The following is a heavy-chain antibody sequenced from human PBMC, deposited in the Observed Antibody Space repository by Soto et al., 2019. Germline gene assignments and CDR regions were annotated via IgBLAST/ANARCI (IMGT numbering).Heavy chain of an antibody. Sequence: QVQLVQSGAEMKKPGSSVKVSCQSSGGTFNTYAMNWVRQAPGQGPEWMGDISPMFGAANYAPKFQGRVTITADESRGTSSMQLSSLTSEDAALYFCAREVQVHTPAFVYWGQGTRVTVSS. CDR1: GGTFNTYA. D-gene: IGHD3-10*01. CDR3: AREVQVHTPAFVY. J-gene: IGHJ4*02. CDR2: ISPMFGAA. V-gene: IGHV1-69*19.